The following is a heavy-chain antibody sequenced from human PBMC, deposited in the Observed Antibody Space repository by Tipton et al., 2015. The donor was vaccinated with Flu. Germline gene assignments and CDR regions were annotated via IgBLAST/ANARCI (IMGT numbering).Heavy chain of an antibody. V-gene: IGHV5-51*01. Sequence: VQLVQSGAEVKKPGESLKISCKGSGYNFSSHWIGWVRQMPGKGLECMGIIYPGDSDIRYSPSFQGQVTISADKSISTAYLQWSSLKAADTAIYYCARRGSNYYETSGYYPLDYWGQGTLVTVSS. J-gene: IGHJ4*02. D-gene: IGHD3-22*01. CDR3: ARRGSNYYETSGYYPLDY. CDR1: GYNFSSHW. CDR2: IYPGDSDI.